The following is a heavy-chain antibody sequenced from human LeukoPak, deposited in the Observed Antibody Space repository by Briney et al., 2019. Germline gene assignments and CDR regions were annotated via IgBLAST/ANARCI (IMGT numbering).Heavy chain of an antibody. Sequence: SGGSLRLSCAASGFTFSNYAMSWVRQAPGKGLEWVSAISGSAGYTYYTDSVKGRFTISRDNSKNTLYLQMNSLRAEDTAVYYCAKPPYVDPRGWFDPWGQGTLVTVSS. J-gene: IGHJ5*02. CDR3: AKPPYVDPRGWFDP. CDR1: GFTFSNYA. V-gene: IGHV3-23*01. D-gene: IGHD3-16*01. CDR2: ISGSAGYT.